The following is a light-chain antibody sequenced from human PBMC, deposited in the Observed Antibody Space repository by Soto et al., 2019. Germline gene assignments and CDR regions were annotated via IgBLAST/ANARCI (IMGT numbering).Light chain of an antibody. CDR2: GAS. V-gene: IGKV3-15*01. CDR1: QSVSSN. Sequence: EILMTQSPATLTVSPGERATISCRASQSVSSNLAWYQQKPGQAPRLLIYGASTRATGIPARFSGSGSGTEFTLTISSLQSEDFAVYYCQQYNNWPRTFGQGTKVDIK. J-gene: IGKJ1*01. CDR3: QQYNNWPRT.